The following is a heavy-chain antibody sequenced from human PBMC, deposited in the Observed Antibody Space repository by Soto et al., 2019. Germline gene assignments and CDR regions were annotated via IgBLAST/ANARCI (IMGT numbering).Heavy chain of an antibody. D-gene: IGHD3-3*01. CDR2: INSDGSST. CDR1: GFTFSSYW. CDR3: ARARYDFWSGYSDAFDI. Sequence: GGSLRVSCAASGFTFSSYWMHWVRQAPGKGLVWVSRINSDGSSTSYADSVKGRFTISRDNGKNTLYLQMNSLRVEDTAVYYCARARYDFWSGYSDAFDIWGQGTMVTVSS. V-gene: IGHV3-74*01. J-gene: IGHJ3*02.